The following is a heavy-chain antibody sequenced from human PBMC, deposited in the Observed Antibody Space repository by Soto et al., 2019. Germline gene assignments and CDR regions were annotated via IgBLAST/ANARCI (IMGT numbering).Heavy chain of an antibody. Sequence: PSETLSLTCAVSSGSISSSNWWSWVRQPPGKGLEWIGEIYHSGSTNYNPSLKSRVTISVDKSKNQFPLKLSSVTAADTAVYYCAGTAGYGDYEHAFDIWGQGTMVTVSS. V-gene: IGHV4-4*02. J-gene: IGHJ3*02. CDR3: AGTAGYGDYEHAFDI. D-gene: IGHD4-17*01. CDR2: IYHSGST. CDR1: SGSISSSNW.